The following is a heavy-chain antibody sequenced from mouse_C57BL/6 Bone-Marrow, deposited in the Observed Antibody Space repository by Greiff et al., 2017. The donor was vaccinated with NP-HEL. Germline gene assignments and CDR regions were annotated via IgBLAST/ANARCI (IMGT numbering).Heavy chain of an antibody. CDR2: ISSGSSTI. Sequence: EVKLMESGGGLVKPGGSLKLSCAASGFTFSDYGMHWVRQAPEKGLEWVAYISSGSSTIYYADTVKGRFTISRDNAKNTLFLQMTSLRSEDTAMYYCARGEDYWGQGTLVTVSA. CDR1: GFTFSDYG. D-gene: IGHD1-1*02. V-gene: IGHV5-17*01. CDR3: ARGEDY. J-gene: IGHJ3*01.